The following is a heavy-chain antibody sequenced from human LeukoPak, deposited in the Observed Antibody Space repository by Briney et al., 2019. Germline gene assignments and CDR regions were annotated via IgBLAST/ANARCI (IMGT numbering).Heavy chain of an antibody. CDR2: INPTSGGT. D-gene: IGHD6-13*01. Sequence: ASVKVSCKASGYTFTGYYMHWVRQAPGQGLEWMGWINPTSGGTNYAQKFQGRVTMTRDTSISTAYMELSRLRSDDTAVYYCARDLHRAAAGGNYYHYYMDVWGKGTTVTVSS. CDR3: ARDLHRAAAGGNYYHYYMDV. V-gene: IGHV1-2*02. J-gene: IGHJ6*03. CDR1: GYTFTGYY.